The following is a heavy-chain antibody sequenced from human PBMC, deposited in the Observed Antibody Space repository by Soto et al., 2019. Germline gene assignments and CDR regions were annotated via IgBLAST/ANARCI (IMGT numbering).Heavy chain of an antibody. Sequence: EVQLLESGGGLVQPGGSLRLSCAGSGFTFSNYAMTWVRQAPGKGLEWVSGISGSGRMTYYADSVKGHFTVSRDNSKNTLYLQMNSVGAEDTAVYYCAREARDSAQVPIPGDAWGQGSLVTVSS. CDR2: ISGSGRMT. J-gene: IGHJ5*02. CDR3: AREARDSAQVPIPGDA. CDR1: GFTFSNYA. V-gene: IGHV3-23*01. D-gene: IGHD2-21*01.